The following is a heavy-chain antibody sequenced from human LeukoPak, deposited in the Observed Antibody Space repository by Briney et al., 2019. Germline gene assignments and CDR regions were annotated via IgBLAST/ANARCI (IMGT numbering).Heavy chain of an antibody. CDR2: GYYRGST. Sequence: SETLSLTCTVSGGSIKTNYWSWIRQPPGKGLEWIGYGYYRGSTNYNPSLKSRVTISVDTSKNQFSLKLNSVTTADTAVYYCAREGDPGSGYNYGNWLDPWGQGTLVTVSS. J-gene: IGHJ5*02. D-gene: IGHD5-12*01. CDR1: GGSIKTNY. CDR3: AREGDPGSGYNYGNWLDP. V-gene: IGHV4-59*01.